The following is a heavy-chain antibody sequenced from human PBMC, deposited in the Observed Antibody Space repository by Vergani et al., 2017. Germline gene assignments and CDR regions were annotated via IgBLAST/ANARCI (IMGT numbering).Heavy chain of an antibody. Sequence: EVQLLESGGGLVQPGGSLRLSCAASGFTFSSYAMSGVRQAPGKGLEWVSAISGSGGSTYYADSVKGRFTISRDNSKNTLYLQMNSLRAEDTAVYYCAKDAITMFPGGDAFDIWGQGTMVTVSS. CDR1: GFTFSSYA. D-gene: IGHD3-10*02. V-gene: IGHV3-23*01. CDR2: ISGSGGST. CDR3: AKDAITMFPGGDAFDI. J-gene: IGHJ3*02.